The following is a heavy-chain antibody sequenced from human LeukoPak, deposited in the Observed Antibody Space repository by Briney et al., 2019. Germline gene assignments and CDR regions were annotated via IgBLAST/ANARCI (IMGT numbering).Heavy chain of an antibody. D-gene: IGHD5-18*01. Sequence: GASVKVSCKASGYTFTSYAMNWVRQAPGQGLEWMGWINTNTGNPTYAQGFTGRFVFSLDTSVSTAYLQISSLKAEDTAVYYCARGHVDTAMVTGAFDIWGQGTMVTVSS. J-gene: IGHJ3*02. V-gene: IGHV7-4-1*02. CDR3: ARGHVDTAMVTGAFDI. CDR1: GYTFTSYA. CDR2: INTNTGNP.